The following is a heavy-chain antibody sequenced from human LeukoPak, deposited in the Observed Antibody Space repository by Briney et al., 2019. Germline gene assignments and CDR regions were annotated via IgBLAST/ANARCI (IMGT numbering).Heavy chain of an antibody. CDR2: IWNDGSNK. CDR3: ARWGRARYCSGGSCYGGIFDY. J-gene: IGHJ4*02. V-gene: IGHV3-33*01. CDR1: GFTFSSYG. D-gene: IGHD2-15*01. Sequence: PGGSLRLSCAASGFTFSSYGMHWVRQAPGKGLEWVAVIWNDGSNKYYADSVKGRFTISRDNSKNTLYLQMNSLRADDTAVYYCARWGRARYCSGGSCYGGIFDYWGQGTLVTVSS.